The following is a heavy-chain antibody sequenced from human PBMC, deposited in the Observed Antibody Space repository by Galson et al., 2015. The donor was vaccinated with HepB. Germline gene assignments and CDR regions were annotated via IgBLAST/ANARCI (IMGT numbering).Heavy chain of an antibody. J-gene: IGHJ6*02. CDR3: ARDTGSHRVDV. V-gene: IGHV1-18*01. D-gene: IGHD1-14*01. Sequence: SVKVSCKASGYIFGKYGLSWMRQAPVQGLEWMGWMNPKDGNTKYAQKFQGRVTMTRDTSTSTAYMDLRSLTSDDTATYYCARDTGSHRVDVWGQGTTVTVS. CDR2: MNPKDGNT. CDR1: GYIFGKYG.